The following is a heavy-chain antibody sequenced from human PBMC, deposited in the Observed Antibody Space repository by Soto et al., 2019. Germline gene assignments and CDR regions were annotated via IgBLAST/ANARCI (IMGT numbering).Heavy chain of an antibody. CDR2: IYYSGST. V-gene: IGHV4-59*08. CDR3: ARRGRRDGYNHDNRLFDY. CDR1: GGSISSYY. J-gene: IGHJ4*02. D-gene: IGHD5-12*01. Sequence: SETLSLACTVSGGSISSYYWSWIRHPPGKALERIGYIYYSGSTNYNPSLKSRVTISVVTSKNQFSLKLSFVTAADKAVYYCARRGRRDGYNHDNRLFDYWGQGTLVTVS.